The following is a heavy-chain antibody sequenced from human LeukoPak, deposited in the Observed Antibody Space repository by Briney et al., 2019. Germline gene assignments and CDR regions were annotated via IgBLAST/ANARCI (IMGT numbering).Heavy chain of an antibody. CDR1: GGSISSYY. CDR3: SGGNPLNY. Sequence: SETLSPTCTVSGGSISSYYWSWIRQPPGKGLEWIGYIYYSGSTNYNPSLKSRVTISVDTSKNQFSLKLSSVTAADTAVYYCSGGNPLNYWGQGTLVTVSS. V-gene: IGHV4-59*01. CDR2: IYYSGST. D-gene: IGHD2-15*01. J-gene: IGHJ4*02.